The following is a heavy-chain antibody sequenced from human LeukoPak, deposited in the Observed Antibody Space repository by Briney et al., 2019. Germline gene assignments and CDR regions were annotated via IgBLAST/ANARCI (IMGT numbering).Heavy chain of an antibody. Sequence: PGGSLRLSCAASGFTFSSYAMSWVRQAPGKGLEWVSAISGSGGSTYYADSVKGRFTISRDNSKNTLYLQMNSLRAEDTAVYYCAKTPSFSSGYDYPFDYWGQGTLVTVSS. V-gene: IGHV3-23*01. D-gene: IGHD5-12*01. CDR3: AKTPSFSSGYDYPFDY. CDR2: ISGSGGST. J-gene: IGHJ4*02. CDR1: GFTFSSYA.